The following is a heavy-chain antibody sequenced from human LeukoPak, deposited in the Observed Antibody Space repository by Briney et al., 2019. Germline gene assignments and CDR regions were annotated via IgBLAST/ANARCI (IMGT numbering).Heavy chain of an antibody. CDR1: GFTFSSYS. CDR3: ARGRSAFDI. V-gene: IGHV3-7*01. Sequence: GGSLRLSCAASGFTFSSYSMNWVRQAPGKGLEWVANIKQDGSEKFYVDSVKGRFTISRDNAKNSLSLQVSSLSTEDTAVYYCARGRSAFDIWGQGTMVTVS. CDR2: IKQDGSEK. J-gene: IGHJ3*02.